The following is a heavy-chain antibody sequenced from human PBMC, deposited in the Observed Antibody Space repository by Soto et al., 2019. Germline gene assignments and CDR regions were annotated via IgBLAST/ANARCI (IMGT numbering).Heavy chain of an antibody. CDR2: IYYSGST. D-gene: IGHD2-15*01. V-gene: IGHV4-59*01. J-gene: IGHJ3*02. CDR1: GGSISSYY. Sequence: SETLSLTCTVSGGSISSYYWSWIRQPPGKGLEWIGYIYYSGSTNYNPSLKSRVTISVDTSKNQFSLKLSSVTAADTAVYYCARMRIYCSGGRCYSPAFDIWGQGKMVTVSS. CDR3: ARMRIYCSGGRCYSPAFDI.